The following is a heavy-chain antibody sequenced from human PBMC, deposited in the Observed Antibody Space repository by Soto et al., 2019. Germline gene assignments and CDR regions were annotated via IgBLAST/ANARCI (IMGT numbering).Heavy chain of an antibody. CDR3: ARDRYDLGSSGARWFDP. Sequence: PSETLSLTCTVSGGSISGGGYYWSWIRQHPGKGLEWIGYIYYSGSTYYNPSLKSRVTISVDTSKNQFSLKLSSVTAADTAVYYCARDRYDLGSSGARWFDPWGQGTLVTVSS. CDR1: GGSISGGGYY. D-gene: IGHD3-3*01. V-gene: IGHV4-31*03. J-gene: IGHJ5*02. CDR2: IYYSGST.